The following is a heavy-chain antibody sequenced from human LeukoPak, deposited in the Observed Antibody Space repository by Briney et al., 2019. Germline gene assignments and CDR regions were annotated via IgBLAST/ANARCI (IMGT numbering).Heavy chain of an antibody. J-gene: IGHJ4*02. CDR3: ARDLHGSPDW. CDR1: GLTFTIFW. CDR2: INTNGRTT. Sequence: PGGCLRLSCAASGLTFTIFWMNWVRQAPGEELVWVSLINTNGRTTTYADSVKGRFTISRDNAKNTLYLQMNSLRAEDTAVYYCARDLHGSPDWWGQGTLVTVSS. V-gene: IGHV3-74*01. D-gene: IGHD2-2*03.